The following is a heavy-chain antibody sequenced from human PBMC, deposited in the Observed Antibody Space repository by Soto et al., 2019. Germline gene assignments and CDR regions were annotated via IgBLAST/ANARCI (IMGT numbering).Heavy chain of an antibody. CDR2: ISSSSSYI. Sequence: GALRLSCAASGFTFSSYSMNWVRQAPGKGLEWVSSISSSSSYIYYADSVKGRFTISRDNAKNSLYLQMNSLRAEDTAVYYCVAYYYDSSGWYFDLWGRGTLVTVSS. J-gene: IGHJ2*01. CDR1: GFTFSSYS. V-gene: IGHV3-21*01. D-gene: IGHD3-22*01. CDR3: VAYYYDSSGWYFDL.